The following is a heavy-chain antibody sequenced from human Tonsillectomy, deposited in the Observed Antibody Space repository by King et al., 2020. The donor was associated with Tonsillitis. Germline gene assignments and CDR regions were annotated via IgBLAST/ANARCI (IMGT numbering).Heavy chain of an antibody. CDR3: AKDLYSDSYWYFDL. Sequence: VQLVESGGGLVQPGGSLRLSCAASGFTFTSYAMSWVRQAPGKGLEWVSVISGSGDSTYYADSVKGRFTISRDNSKNTLYLQMNSLRAEDTAVYYCAKDLYSDSYWYFDLWGRGTQVIVSS. D-gene: IGHD4-11*01. CDR2: ISGSGDST. CDR1: GFTFTSYA. V-gene: IGHV3-23*04. J-gene: IGHJ2*01.